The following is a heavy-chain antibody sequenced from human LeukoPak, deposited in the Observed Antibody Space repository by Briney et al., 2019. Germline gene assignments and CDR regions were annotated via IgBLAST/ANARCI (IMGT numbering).Heavy chain of an antibody. CDR1: GGTFSSYA. CDR3: ARDHQSLGYCSGGSCPGRYYYYYMDV. D-gene: IGHD2-15*01. CDR2: IIPIFGTA. Sequence: GASVKVSCKASGGTFSSYAISWVRQAPGQRLEWMGRIIPIFGTANYAQKFQGRVTITTDESTSTAYMELSSLRSEDTAVYYCARDHQSLGYCSGGSCPGRYYYYYMDVWGKGTTVTVSS. J-gene: IGHJ6*03. V-gene: IGHV1-69*05.